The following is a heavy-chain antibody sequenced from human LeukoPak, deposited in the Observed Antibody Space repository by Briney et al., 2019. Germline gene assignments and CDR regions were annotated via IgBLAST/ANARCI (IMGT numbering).Heavy chain of an antibody. Sequence: PGGSLRLSCAGSGFTFSASAIHWFRQAPGRGLEWVGRIKSMSDTYATAYAASIEGRFTISRDDSRNTAFLQMDSLKNEDTGVHYCTIYGDGSGSYSDYWGQGSLVTVSS. CDR3: TIYGDGSGSYSDY. D-gene: IGHD3-10*01. CDR1: GFTFSASA. J-gene: IGHJ4*02. CDR2: IKSMSDTYAT. V-gene: IGHV3-73*01.